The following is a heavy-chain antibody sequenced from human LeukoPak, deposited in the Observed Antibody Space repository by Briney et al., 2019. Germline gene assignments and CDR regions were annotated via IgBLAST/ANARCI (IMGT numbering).Heavy chain of an antibody. CDR1: GFTFDDYA. V-gene: IGHV3-9*01. J-gene: IGHJ4*02. CDR3: ARAGRADGDYHYFEY. CDR2: ISWNSGSI. D-gene: IGHD4-17*01. Sequence: TEGSLRLSCAASGFTFDDYAMHWVRQAPGKGLEWVSGISWNSGSIGYADSVKGRFTISRDNAKNTLYLQMNSLRAEDTAVYYCARAGRADGDYHYFEYWGQGTLVTVSS.